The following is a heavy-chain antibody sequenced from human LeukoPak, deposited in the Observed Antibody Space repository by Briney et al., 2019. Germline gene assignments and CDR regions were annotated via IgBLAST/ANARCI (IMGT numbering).Heavy chain of an antibody. CDR1: GYSISSGYY. D-gene: IGHD5-12*01. CDR3: ARDGYSGSDAL. Sequence: PSETLSLTCTVSGYSISSGYYWGWIRQPPGKGLEWIGSIYHSGSTYYNPSLKSRVTISVDTSKNQFSLKLSSVTAADTAVYYCARDGYSGSDALWGQGILVTVSS. V-gene: IGHV4-38-2*02. J-gene: IGHJ4*02. CDR2: IYHSGST.